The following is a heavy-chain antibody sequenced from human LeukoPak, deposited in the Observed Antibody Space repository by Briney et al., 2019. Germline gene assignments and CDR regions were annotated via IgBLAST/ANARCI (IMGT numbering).Heavy chain of an antibody. CDR3: VIDAFLGYCSSTSCGPFDY. J-gene: IGHJ4*02. CDR2: ISGNGGST. D-gene: IGHD2-2*01. CDR1: GFTFSSYA. Sequence: GGSLRLSCSASGFTFSSYAMHWVRRAPGKGLEYVSAISGNGGSTYYADSVKGRFTISRDNSKNTLYLQMSSLRAEDTAVYYCVIDAFLGYCSSTSCGPFDYWGQGTLVTVSS. V-gene: IGHV3-64D*06.